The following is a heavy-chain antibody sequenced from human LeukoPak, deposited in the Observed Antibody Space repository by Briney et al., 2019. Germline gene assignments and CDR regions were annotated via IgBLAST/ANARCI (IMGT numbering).Heavy chain of an antibody. CDR2: IYSGGST. Sequence: GGSLRLSCAPSGFTFINYAMSWVRQAPGKGLEWVSVIYSGGSTYYADSVKGRFTISRDNSKNTLYLQMNSLRAEDTAVYYCARGGPAAGRFDYWGQGTLVTVSS. V-gene: IGHV3-66*01. CDR3: ARGGPAAGRFDY. D-gene: IGHD6-13*01. J-gene: IGHJ4*02. CDR1: GFTFINYA.